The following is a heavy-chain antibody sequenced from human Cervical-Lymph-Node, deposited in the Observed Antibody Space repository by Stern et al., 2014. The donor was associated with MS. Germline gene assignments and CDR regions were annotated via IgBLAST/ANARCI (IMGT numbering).Heavy chain of an antibody. CDR3: ARHVGVAASGVLPFDY. CDR2: IYPGDSYT. Sequence: EVQLVQSGSEVNQSGESLKISCTAAGYRFSGYWIAWVRQVPGKGLEWVGIIYPGDSYTRYSPSFQGQVTISAETSISTAFLQWNSLKASDSAMYFCARHVGVAASGVLPFDYWGQGSPVTVSS. V-gene: IGHV5-51*01. CDR1: GYRFSGYW. D-gene: IGHD2-21*01. J-gene: IGHJ4*02.